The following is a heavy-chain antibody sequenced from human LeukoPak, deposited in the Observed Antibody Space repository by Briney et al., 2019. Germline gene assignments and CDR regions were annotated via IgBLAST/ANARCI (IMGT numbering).Heavy chain of an antibody. Sequence: GGSLRLSCAASGFTVSSNYTSWVRQAPGKGLEWVSVIYSGGSTYYADSVKGRFTISRDNSKNTLYLQMNSLRAEDTAVYYCASANFWSGYSFDYWGQGTLVTVSS. CDR2: IYSGGST. CDR3: ASANFWSGYSFDY. V-gene: IGHV3-53*01. J-gene: IGHJ4*02. CDR1: GFTVSSNY. D-gene: IGHD3-3*01.